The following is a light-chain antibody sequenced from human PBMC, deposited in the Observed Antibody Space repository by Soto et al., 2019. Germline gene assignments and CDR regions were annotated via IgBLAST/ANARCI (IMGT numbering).Light chain of an antibody. CDR1: SGDIGGYNY. V-gene: IGLV2-11*01. J-gene: IGLJ7*01. CDR2: DVN. Sequence: QSALTQPRSVSGSPGQSVTISCTGASGDIGGYNYVSWYQHHPGKAPKLIIFDVNKRPSGVPDRFSGSKSGNTASLTISGLQPEDEADYYCCSYAGSSLVVGGGTQLTVL. CDR3: CSYAGSSLV.